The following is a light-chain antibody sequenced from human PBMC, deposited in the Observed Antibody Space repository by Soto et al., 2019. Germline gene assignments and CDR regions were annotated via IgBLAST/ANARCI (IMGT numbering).Light chain of an antibody. Sequence: EIVMTQSPATLSVSPGERATLSCRASQSINSNLAWYQQKPGQAPRLLIYGASTRATDIPPRFSGSGSGTDFTLTISSLQSEDFAVYYCQQYNNWPLTFGGGTKVDNK. J-gene: IGKJ4*01. CDR3: QQYNNWPLT. CDR1: QSINSN. V-gene: IGKV3-15*01. CDR2: GAS.